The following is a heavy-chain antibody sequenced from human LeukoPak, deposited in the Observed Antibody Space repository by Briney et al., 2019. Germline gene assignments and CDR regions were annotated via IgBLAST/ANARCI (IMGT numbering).Heavy chain of an antibody. CDR3: ARDDYDSSGYNWFDP. CDR2: INPNSGGT. J-gene: IGHJ5*02. V-gene: IGHV1-2*02. Sequence: ASVKVSCKASGYTFTGYYMHWVRQAPGQGLEWMGWINPNSGGTNCAQKFQGRVTMTRDTSISTAYMELSRLRSDDTAVYYCARDDYDSSGYNWFDPRGQGTLVTVSS. D-gene: IGHD3-22*01. CDR1: GYTFTGYY.